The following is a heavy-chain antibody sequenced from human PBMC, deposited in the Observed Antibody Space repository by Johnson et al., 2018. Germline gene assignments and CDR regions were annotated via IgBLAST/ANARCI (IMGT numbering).Heavy chain of an antibody. V-gene: IGHV4-34*01. D-gene: IGHD1-26*01. Sequence: QVQLQQWGAGLLKPSETLSLTCAVYGWSFSNYYWGWVRQAPGKGLEWIGEISHSGFTDYNPSLMSRATISLDTSKNHFSLRLSSVTAADTASYYCALDPWDRDVLDYWGLGTLVTVSS. J-gene: IGHJ4*02. CDR3: ALDPWDRDVLDY. CDR1: GWSFSNYY. CDR2: ISHSGFT.